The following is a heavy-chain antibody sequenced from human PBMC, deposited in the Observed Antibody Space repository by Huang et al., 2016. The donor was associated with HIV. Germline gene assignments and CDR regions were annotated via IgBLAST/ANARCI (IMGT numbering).Heavy chain of an antibody. D-gene: IGHD3-3*01. CDR3: ARNHDFWRGRMFAISYFDV. CDR1: GGSFNTGRYY. J-gene: IGHJ2*01. V-gene: IGHV4-39*01. CDR2: LYYTGKR. Sequence: QMRFQESGPGLVKPSGTLSLTCNVSGGSFNTGRYYWGWIRQPPGKGLEWVGSLYYTGKRHYDPSLKGRLTMSADTSKNQFSLNLSSVTAADTAIYYCARNHDFWRGRMFAISYFDVWGRGTLVTVAS.